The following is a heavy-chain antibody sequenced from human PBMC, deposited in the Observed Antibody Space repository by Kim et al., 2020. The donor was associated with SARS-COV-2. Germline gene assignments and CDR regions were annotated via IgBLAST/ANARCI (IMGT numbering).Heavy chain of an antibody. D-gene: IGHD6-19*01. CDR3: AKDFLTVAGTNYYYGMDV. V-gene: IGHV3-23*01. CDR1: GFTFSSYA. J-gene: IGHJ6*01. Sequence: GGSLRLSCAASGFTFSSYAMSWVRQAPGKGLEWVSAISGSGGSTYYADSVKGRFTISRDNSKNTLYLQMNSLRAEDTAVYYCAKDFLTVAGTNYYYGMDVWGKGPRSPSPQ. CDR2: ISGSGGST.